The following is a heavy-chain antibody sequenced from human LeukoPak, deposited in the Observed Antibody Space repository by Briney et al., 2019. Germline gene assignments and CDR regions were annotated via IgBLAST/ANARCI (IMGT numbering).Heavy chain of an antibody. V-gene: IGHV4-59*01. D-gene: IGHD3-22*01. CDR3: ASLTTADAFDI. J-gene: IGHJ3*02. CDR1: GGSISSYY. Sequence: PSETLSLTRTVSGGSISSYYWSWLRQPPGKGLEWIGYIYDSGSTNYNPSLKSRVTISVDTSKNQFSLKLSSVTAADTAVFYCASLTTADAFDIWGQGTMVTVSS. CDR2: IYDSGST.